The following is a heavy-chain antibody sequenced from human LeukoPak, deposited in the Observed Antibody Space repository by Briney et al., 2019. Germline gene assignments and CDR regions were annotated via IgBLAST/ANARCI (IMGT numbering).Heavy chain of an antibody. CDR2: IWYDGSNK. CDR3: ARDFGNYYYYGMDV. D-gene: IGHD3-16*01. Sequence: PGRSLTLSCAAPGFTFSSYGIPWVGQAPGQGLGWVGFIWYDGSNKYYADSVKGRFTISTDNSKNTLYLQMNSLRAEDTAVYYCARDFGNYYYYGMDVWGKGPTVTVSS. V-gene: IGHV3-33*01. CDR1: GFTFSSYG. J-gene: IGHJ6*04.